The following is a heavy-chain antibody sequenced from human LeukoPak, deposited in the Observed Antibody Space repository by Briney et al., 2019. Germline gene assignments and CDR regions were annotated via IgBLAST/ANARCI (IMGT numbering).Heavy chain of an antibody. V-gene: IGHV3-48*03. J-gene: IGHJ4*02. Sequence: PGGSLRLSCAASGFTFTSYEIHWVRQAPGKGLEWVSYISSSGSTIKYADSVKGRFTISRGNAKNSLYLQMNSLRAEDTAVYYCARASYGPGFDYWGQGTLVTVSS. D-gene: IGHD3-16*02. CDR2: ISSSGSTI. CDR1: GFTFTSYE. CDR3: ARASYGPGFDY.